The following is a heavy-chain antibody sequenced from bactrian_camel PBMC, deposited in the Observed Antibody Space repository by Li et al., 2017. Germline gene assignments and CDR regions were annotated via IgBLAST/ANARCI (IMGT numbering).Heavy chain of an antibody. V-gene: IGHV3S1*01. Sequence: HVQLVESGGGLVQPGGSLRLSSAASGFAFSSSWMYWGRQAPGKGLEWVSSIKHDGLDTYYANSVLGRFAISRDNAKATLYLHMNSLKIEDTAVYYRAGDPWNWWHPRAGTQVTVS. CDR2: IKHDGLDT. D-gene: IGHD7*01. CDR1: GFAFSSSW. J-gene: IGHJ4*01.